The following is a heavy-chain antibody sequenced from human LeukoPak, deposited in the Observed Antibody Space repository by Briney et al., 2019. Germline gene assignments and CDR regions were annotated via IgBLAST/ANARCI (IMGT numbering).Heavy chain of an antibody. D-gene: IGHD2-2*01. CDR1: GFTVSSNY. J-gene: IGHJ6*03. Sequence: GGSLRLSCAASGFTVSSNYMSWVRQAPGKGLEWVSVIYSGGSTYYADSVKGRFTISRDNSKNTLYLQMNSLRAEDTAVYYCARTTHEVVVVPAATYYMYVWGKGTTVTVSS. CDR2: IYSGGST. V-gene: IGHV3-53*01. CDR3: ARTTHEVVVVPAATYYMYV.